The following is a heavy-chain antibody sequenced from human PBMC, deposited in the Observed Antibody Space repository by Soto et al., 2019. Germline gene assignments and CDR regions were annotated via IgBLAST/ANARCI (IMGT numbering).Heavy chain of an antibody. V-gene: IGHV4-30-2*01. CDR3: ASGGADWSLRIFDV. Sequence: QLQLQESGAGLVKPAQTLSLTCTVSGASIASGGDCWGWIRQPPGTALESIGYVYQNGNAYLNPSLKSRVTMSVDKSKNQFSLKLSSVTAADTAVYFCASGGADWSLRIFDVWGRGTLGSVSS. CDR1: GASIASGGDC. CDR2: VYQNGNA. J-gene: IGHJ2*01. D-gene: IGHD3-9*01.